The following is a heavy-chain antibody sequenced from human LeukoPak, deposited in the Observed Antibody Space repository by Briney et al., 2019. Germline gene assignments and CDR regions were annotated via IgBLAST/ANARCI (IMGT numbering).Heavy chain of an antibody. D-gene: IGHD4-17*01. CDR2: IKRKTAGGTI. J-gene: IGHJ3*02. CDR3: ARTDYGDYSGAFDI. CDR1: GFIFSDAW. V-gene: IGHV3-15*01. Sequence: GGSLRLSCAASGFIFSDAWLSWVRQAPGKGLEWVGRIKRKTAGGTIDYAAPVKGRFTISRDDSKNTLYLQMNSLRAEDTAVYYCARTDYGDYSGAFDIWGQGTMVTVSS.